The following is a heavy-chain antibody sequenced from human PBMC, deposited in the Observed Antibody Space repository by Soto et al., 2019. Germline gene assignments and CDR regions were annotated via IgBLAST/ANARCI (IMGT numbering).Heavy chain of an antibody. CDR2: ISGSGGST. CDR1: GFTFSSYA. V-gene: IGHV3-23*01. Sequence: PGGSLRLSCAASGFTFSSYAMSWVRQAPGKGLEWVSAISGSGGSTCYADSVKGRFTISRDISKNTLYLQMNSLRAEDTAVYYCAKDPHYYGSTGSFDYWGQGTLVTVSS. J-gene: IGHJ4*02. CDR3: AKDPHYYGSTGSFDY. D-gene: IGHD3-10*01.